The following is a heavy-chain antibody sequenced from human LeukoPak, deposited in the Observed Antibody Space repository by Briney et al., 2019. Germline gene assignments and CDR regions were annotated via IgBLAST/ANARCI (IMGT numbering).Heavy chain of an antibody. V-gene: IGHV3-21*01. CDR1: GFTFSSYW. J-gene: IGHJ3*02. CDR3: ARGDLPLYCSSTSCHDAFDI. D-gene: IGHD2-2*01. Sequence: GGSLRLSCAASGFTFSSYWMSWVRQAPGKGLEWVSSISSSSSYIYYADSVKGRFTISRDNAKNSLYLQMNSLRAEDTAVYYCARGDLPLYCSSTSCHDAFDIWGQGTMVTVSS. CDR2: ISSSSSYI.